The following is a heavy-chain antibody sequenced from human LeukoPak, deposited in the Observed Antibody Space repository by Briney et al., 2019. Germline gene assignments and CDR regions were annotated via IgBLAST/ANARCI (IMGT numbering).Heavy chain of an antibody. CDR1: GGSFSGYY. CDR3: ARHRIIYGSGSYFPFDY. D-gene: IGHD3-10*01. J-gene: IGHJ4*02. CDR2: INHSGST. Sequence: SETLSLTCAVYGGSFSGYYWSWIRQPPGKGLEWIGEINHSGSTNYNPSLKSRVTISVDTSKNQFSLKLSSVTAADTAVYYCARHRIIYGSGSYFPFDYWGQGTLVTVSS. V-gene: IGHV4-34*01.